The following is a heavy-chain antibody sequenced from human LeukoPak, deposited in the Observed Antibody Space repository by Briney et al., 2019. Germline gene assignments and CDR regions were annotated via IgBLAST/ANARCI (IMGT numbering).Heavy chain of an antibody. CDR1: GFTFSSFS. CDR3: ARLEALGYCTGSSCSGHDLFDI. CDR2: IWHDGSKK. J-gene: IGHJ3*02. D-gene: IGHD2-8*02. Sequence: GGSLRLSCTASGFTFSSFSMNWVRQAPGKGLEWVAIIWHDGSKKYYADSVKGRFTISRDNSKNTLNLQMNSLRAEDTAVYYCARLEALGYCTGSSCSGHDLFDIWGQGTMVTVSS. V-gene: IGHV3-33*08.